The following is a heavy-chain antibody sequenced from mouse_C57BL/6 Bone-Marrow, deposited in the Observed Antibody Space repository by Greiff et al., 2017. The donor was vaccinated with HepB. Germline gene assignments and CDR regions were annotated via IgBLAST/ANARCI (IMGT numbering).Heavy chain of an antibody. CDR3: TTPPLLLRFAY. V-gene: IGHV14-4*01. Sequence: EVNVVESGAELVRPGASVKLSCTASGFNIKDDYMHWVKQRPEQGLEWIGWIDPENGDTEYASKFQGKATITADTSSNTAYLQLSSLTSEDTAVYYCTTPPLLLRFAYWGQGTLVTVSA. J-gene: IGHJ3*01. CDR1: GFNIKDDY. CDR2: IDPENGDT. D-gene: IGHD1-1*01.